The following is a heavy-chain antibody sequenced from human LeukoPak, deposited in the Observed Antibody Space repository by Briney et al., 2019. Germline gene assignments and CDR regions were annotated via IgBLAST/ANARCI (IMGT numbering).Heavy chain of an antibody. CDR2: IYHSGST. V-gene: IGHV4-38-2*01. D-gene: IGHD2-15*01. CDR3: ARVIGYCSGGSCYSNPNTPWFDP. CDR1: GYSISSGYY. J-gene: IGHJ5*02. Sequence: SETLSLTCAVSGYSISSGYYWGWIRQPPGKGLEWIGSIYHSGSTYYNPSLKSRVTISVDTSKNQFSLKLSSVAAADTAVYYCARVIGYCSGGSCYSNPNTPWFDPWGQGTLVTVSS.